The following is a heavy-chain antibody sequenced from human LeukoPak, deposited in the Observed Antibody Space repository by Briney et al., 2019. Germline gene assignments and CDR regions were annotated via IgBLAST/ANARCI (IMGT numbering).Heavy chain of an antibody. CDR1: GGTFSSYA. CDR2: IIPIFGTA. CDR3: ARAHYYGSGSYYY. D-gene: IGHD3-10*01. V-gene: IGHV1-69*05. Sequence: SVKVSCKASGGTFSSYAISWVRQAPGQGLEWMGGIIPIFGTANYAQKFQGRVTITTDESTSTAYMELSSLRSEDTAVYYCARAHYYGSGSYYYWGRGAQVTVSS. J-gene: IGHJ4*02.